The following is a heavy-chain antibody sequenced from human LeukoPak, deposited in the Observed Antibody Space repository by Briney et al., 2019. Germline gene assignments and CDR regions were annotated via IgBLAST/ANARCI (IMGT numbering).Heavy chain of an antibody. V-gene: IGHV4-34*01. D-gene: IGHD3-3*01. Sequence: SETLSLTCAVYGGSFSGYHWSWIRQPPGKGLEWLGEINHNGSTNYNPSLKSRVTISVDTSKNQFSLKLSSVTAADTAVYYCASTRFRYYFDHWGQGTLVTVSS. CDR2: INHNGST. CDR1: GGSFSGYH. J-gene: IGHJ4*02. CDR3: ASTRFRYYFDH.